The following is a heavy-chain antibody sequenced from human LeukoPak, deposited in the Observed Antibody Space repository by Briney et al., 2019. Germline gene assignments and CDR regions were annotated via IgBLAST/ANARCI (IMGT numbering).Heavy chain of an antibody. Sequence: SETLSLTCTVSGGSISSYYWGWIRQPPGKGLEWIGYIYYSGSTNYNPSLKSRVTISVDTSKNQFSLKLSSVTAADTAVYYCAREVAGYGSGIIGAYYYGMDVWGQGTTVTVSS. CDR2: IYYSGST. J-gene: IGHJ6*02. CDR3: AREVAGYGSGIIGAYYYGMDV. V-gene: IGHV4-59*12. D-gene: IGHD3-10*01. CDR1: GGSISSYY.